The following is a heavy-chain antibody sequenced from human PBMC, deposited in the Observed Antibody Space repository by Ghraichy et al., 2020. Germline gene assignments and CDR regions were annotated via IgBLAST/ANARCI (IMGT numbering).Heavy chain of an antibody. CDR1: GYTFTTYA. V-gene: IGHV1-3*01. D-gene: IGHD6-6*01. Sequence: GESLNISCKASGYTFTTYAIHWVRQAPGQRLEWMGWINADNGNTKYSQKFQGRVTITRNTSASTAYMELSSLTSEDMAVYYCARGDSSSFVDYWGQGTLVTVSS. CDR3: ARGDSSSFVDY. CDR2: INADNGNT. J-gene: IGHJ4*02.